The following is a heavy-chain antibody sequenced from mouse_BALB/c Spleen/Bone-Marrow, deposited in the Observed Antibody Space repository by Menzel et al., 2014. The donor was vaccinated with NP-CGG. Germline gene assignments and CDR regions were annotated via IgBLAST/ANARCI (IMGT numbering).Heavy chain of an antibody. CDR3: ARHRDAMDY. CDR2: ISSGGSYT. V-gene: IGHV5-6*01. D-gene: IGHD3-3*01. Sequence: EVQLQESGGDLVKPGGSLKLSCAASGFTFSSYGMSWVRQTPDKRLEWVATISSGGSYTYYPDSVKGRFTISRDNAKNTLYLQISSLKSKDTAMYYCARHRDAMDYWGQGTSVTVSS. CDR1: GFTFSSYG. J-gene: IGHJ4*01.